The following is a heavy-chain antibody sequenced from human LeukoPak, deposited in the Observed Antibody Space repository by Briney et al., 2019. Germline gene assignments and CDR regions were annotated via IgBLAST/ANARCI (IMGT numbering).Heavy chain of an antibody. CDR2: IGGSASNI. D-gene: IGHD2-15*01. Sequence: KPGGSLRLSCAASGLTVTDYYMHWIRQAPGKGLEWVSFIGGSASNIYYADSVKGRFTISRDNAKNSLYLQMNSLRAEDTAVYYCAKEWSAFDIWGQGTMVTVSP. V-gene: IGHV3-11*04. CDR1: GLTVTDYY. CDR3: AKEWSAFDI. J-gene: IGHJ3*02.